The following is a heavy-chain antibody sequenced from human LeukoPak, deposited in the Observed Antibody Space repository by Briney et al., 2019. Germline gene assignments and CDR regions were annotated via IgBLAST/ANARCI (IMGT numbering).Heavy chain of an antibody. J-gene: IGHJ4*02. CDR1: GYTFTGYY. CDR2: INPNSGGT. Sequence: ASVTVSCKASGYTFTGYYMHWVRQAPGQGLEWMGWINPNSGGTNFSQKFQGRVTMTMDPSISTAYMELSSLRSEDTAVYYCARRSDDYDSSAYYHWGQGTLVTVSS. CDR3: ARRSDDYDSSAYYH. D-gene: IGHD3-22*01. V-gene: IGHV1-2*02.